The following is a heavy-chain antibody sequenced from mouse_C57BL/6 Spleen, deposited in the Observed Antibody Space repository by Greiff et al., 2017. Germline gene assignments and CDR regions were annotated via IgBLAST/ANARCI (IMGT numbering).Heavy chain of an antibody. Sequence: VQLQQSGAELARPGASVKMSCKASGYTFTSYTMHWVKQRPGQGLEWIGYINPSSGYTKYNQKFKDQATLTADKSSSTAYMQLSSLTSEDSAVYYCARKENCVYAMDYWGQGTSVTVSS. V-gene: IGHV1-4*01. CDR3: ARKENCVYAMDY. CDR1: GYTFTSYT. CDR2: INPSSGYT. J-gene: IGHJ4*01.